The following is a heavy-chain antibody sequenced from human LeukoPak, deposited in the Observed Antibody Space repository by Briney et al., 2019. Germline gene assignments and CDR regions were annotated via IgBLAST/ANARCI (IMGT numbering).Heavy chain of an antibody. Sequence: SETLSLTCAVYGGSFSGYYWSWIRQPPGKGLEWIGEINHSGSTNYNPSLKSRVTISVDTSKNQFSLKLSSVTAADTAVYYCARQGMEDIVVVPAATNWFDPWGQGTLVTVSS. CDR3: ARQGMEDIVVVPAATNWFDP. CDR1: GGSFSGYY. D-gene: IGHD2-2*01. V-gene: IGHV4-34*01. CDR2: INHSGST. J-gene: IGHJ5*02.